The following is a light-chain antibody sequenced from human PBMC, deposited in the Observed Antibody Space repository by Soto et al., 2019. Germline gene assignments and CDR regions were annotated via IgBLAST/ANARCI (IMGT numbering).Light chain of an antibody. CDR2: KAS. CDR1: ESISIW. CDR3: QQYKSSST. V-gene: IGKV1-5*03. J-gene: IGKJ1*01. Sequence: QMPQSHSTLSASVGDTVTITCRASESISIWLAWYQQKPGKAPNLLINKASSLQSEVPSRFSGSGSGTEFTLTITSLQPDDFGVYYCQQYKSSSTFGQGTKVDI.